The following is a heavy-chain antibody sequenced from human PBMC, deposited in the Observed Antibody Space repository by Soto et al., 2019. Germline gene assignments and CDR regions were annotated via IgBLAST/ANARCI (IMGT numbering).Heavy chain of an antibody. Sequence: QVQLVESGGGVVQPGRSLRLSCAASGFTFSSYAMHWVRQAPGKGLEWVAVISYDGSNKYYADSVKGRFTISRDNSKNTLYLQMNSLRAEDTAVYYCARDYYGSGSYYTGDYFDYWGQGTLVTVSS. J-gene: IGHJ4*02. CDR1: GFTFSSYA. V-gene: IGHV3-30-3*01. D-gene: IGHD3-10*01. CDR3: ARDYYGSGSYYTGDYFDY. CDR2: ISYDGSNK.